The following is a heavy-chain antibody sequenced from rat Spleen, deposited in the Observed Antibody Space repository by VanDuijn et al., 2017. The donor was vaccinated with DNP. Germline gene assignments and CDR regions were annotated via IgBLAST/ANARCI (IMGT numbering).Heavy chain of an antibody. CDR2: VTTAGST. D-gene: IGHD5-1*01. V-gene: IGHV3-3*01. CDR3: AIQLGVFDY. CDR1: GYSITSGFR. Sequence: QLHESGPGLVKPSQSLSLTCSVTGYSITSGFRWTWIRKFPGNRLEWMGYVTTAGSTDYNPSLKGRISITTDTSKNQFFLQVNSVSTEDTATYYCAIQLGVFDYWGRGVTVTVSS. J-gene: IGHJ2*01.